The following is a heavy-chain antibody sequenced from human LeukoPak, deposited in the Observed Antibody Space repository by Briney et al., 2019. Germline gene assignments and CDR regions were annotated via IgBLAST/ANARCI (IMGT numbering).Heavy chain of an antibody. J-gene: IGHJ4*02. CDR1: GFTFSSYS. CDR3: ARERRYYSSTSPYYFDY. Sequence: GRSRRLSWAVSGFTFSSYSMNWVRQAPGKGLEWVSSISSISSYIYYADSVKGRFTIYRDNAKNSLYLQMNSLRAEDTAVYYCARERRYYSSTSPYYFDYWGQGTLVTVSS. V-gene: IGHV3-21*01. CDR2: ISSISSYI. D-gene: IGHD2-2*01.